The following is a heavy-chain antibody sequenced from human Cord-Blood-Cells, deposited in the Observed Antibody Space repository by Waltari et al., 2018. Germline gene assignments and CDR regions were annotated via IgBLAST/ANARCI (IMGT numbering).Heavy chain of an antibody. Sequence: QVQLVQSGSELKKPGASVKVSCKASGYTFTSYAMNWVRQAPGQGLEWMGWINTNTGNPTYAQGFTGRFVFSLDTSVSTAYLQISSLKAEDTAVYYCARDGTNQRDIVVVTDDYYYYGMDVWGQGTTVTVSS. J-gene: IGHJ6*02. CDR1: GYTFTSYA. V-gene: IGHV7-4-1*02. CDR3: ARDGTNQRDIVVVTDDYYYYGMDV. CDR2: INTNTGNP. D-gene: IGHD2-2*01.